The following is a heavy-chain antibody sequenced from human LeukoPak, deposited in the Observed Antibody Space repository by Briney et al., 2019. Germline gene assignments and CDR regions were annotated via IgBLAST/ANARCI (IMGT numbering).Heavy chain of an antibody. CDR2: INPNSGGT. J-gene: IGHJ6*02. Sequence: ASVKVSCKASGHTFTGYYMHWVRQAPGQGLEWMGWINPNSGGTNYAQKFQGRVTMTRDTSISTAYMELSRLRSDDTAVYYCARDKVDDFWSGYHYGMDVWGQGTTVTVSS. CDR3: ARDKVDDFWSGYHYGMDV. V-gene: IGHV1-2*02. CDR1: GHTFTGYY. D-gene: IGHD3-3*01.